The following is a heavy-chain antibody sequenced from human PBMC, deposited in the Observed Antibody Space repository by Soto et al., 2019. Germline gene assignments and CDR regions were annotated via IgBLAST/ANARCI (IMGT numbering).Heavy chain of an antibody. CDR2: IYYSGST. D-gene: IGHD6-19*01. J-gene: IGHJ5*02. Sequence: SETLSLTCTVSGGSISSGGYYWSWIRQHPGKGLEWIGYIYYSGSTYYNPSLKSRVTISVDTSKNQFSLKLSSVTAADMAVYYCARDRLGNWFDPWGQGTLVTVSS. CDR1: GGSISSGGYY. CDR3: ARDRLGNWFDP. V-gene: IGHV4-31*03.